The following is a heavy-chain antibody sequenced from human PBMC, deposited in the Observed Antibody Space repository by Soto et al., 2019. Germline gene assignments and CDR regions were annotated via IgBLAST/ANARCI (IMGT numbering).Heavy chain of an antibody. V-gene: IGHV1-3*05. CDR2: INAGNGNT. CDR3: ARAVAVPADFDY. D-gene: IGHD6-19*01. J-gene: IGHJ4*02. CDR1: GYTFTGYA. Sequence: QVQLVQSGAEEKKPGASVKVSCKASGYTFTGYAMHWVRQAPGQRLEWMGWINAGNGNTKYSQKFQGRVTLTRDKSASTAYMELSSLRSEDTAVYYCARAVAVPADFDYWGQGTLVTVSS.